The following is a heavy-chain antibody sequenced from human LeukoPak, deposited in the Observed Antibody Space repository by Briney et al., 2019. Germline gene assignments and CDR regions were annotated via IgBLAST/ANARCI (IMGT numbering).Heavy chain of an antibody. CDR1: RFTFSSYA. CDR3: ARGDYGDYTLDY. CDR2: ISDDGNNY. D-gene: IGHD4-17*01. J-gene: IGHJ4*02. Sequence: GGSLRLSCAASRFTFSSYAMHWVRQAPGKGLEWVAVISDDGNNYSYADSVKGRFTISRDNAKNSLYLQMNSLRAEDTALYYCARGDYGDYTLDYWGQGTLVTVSS. V-gene: IGHV3-30-3*01.